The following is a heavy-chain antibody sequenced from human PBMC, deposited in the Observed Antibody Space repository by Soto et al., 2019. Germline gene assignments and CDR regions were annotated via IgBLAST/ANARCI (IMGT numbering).Heavy chain of an antibody. CDR1: GFTFSSYG. D-gene: IGHD2-2*01. J-gene: IGHJ4*02. CDR2: ISYDGSNK. V-gene: IGHV3-30*18. CDR3: AKSWCSSTSCLVGGDY. Sequence: QVQLVESGGGVVQPGRSLRLSCAASGFTFSSYGMHWVRQAPGKGLEWVAVISYDGSNKYYADSVKGRFTISRDNSKNTLYLQMNSLRAEDTAVYYCAKSWCSSTSCLVGGDYWGQGTLVTVSS.